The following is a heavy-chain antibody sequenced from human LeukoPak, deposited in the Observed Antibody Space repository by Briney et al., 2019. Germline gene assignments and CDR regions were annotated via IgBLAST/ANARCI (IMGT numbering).Heavy chain of an antibody. Sequence: GGSLRLSCAASGFTFSSYGMHWVRQAPGKGLEWVAVIWYDGSNKYYADSMKGRFTISRDNSKNTLYLQMNSLRAEDTAVYYCARETARHDYFDYWGQGTLVTVSS. CDR2: IWYDGSNK. D-gene: IGHD6-6*01. J-gene: IGHJ4*02. CDR3: ARETARHDYFDY. V-gene: IGHV3-33*01. CDR1: GFTFSSYG.